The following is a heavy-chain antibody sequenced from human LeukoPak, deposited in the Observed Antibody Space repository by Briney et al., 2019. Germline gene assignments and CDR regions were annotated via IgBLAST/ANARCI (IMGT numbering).Heavy chain of an antibody. V-gene: IGHV6-1*01. Sequence: QTLSVTCAISGDSVSSNSAVWNWIRQSPSRGLEWLGRTYYRSKWYNDYAVSVKSRITIKPDTSQSQFSLQLNSVTPDDSAVYYCARLAAAFGAFDIWGQGTLVSASS. J-gene: IGHJ3*02. CDR1: GDSVSSNSAV. D-gene: IGHD6-13*01. CDR3: ARLAAAFGAFDI. CDR2: TYYRSKWYN.